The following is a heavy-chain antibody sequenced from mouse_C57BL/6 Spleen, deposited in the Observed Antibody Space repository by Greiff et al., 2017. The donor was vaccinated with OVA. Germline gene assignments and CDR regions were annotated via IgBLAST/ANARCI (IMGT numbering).Heavy chain of an antibody. CDR3: TRRDYYAMDY. CDR1: GYTFTDYE. J-gene: IGHJ4*01. CDR2: IDPETGGT. Sequence: QVQLKESGAELVRPGASVTLSRKASGYTFTDYEMHWVKQTPVHGLEWIGAIDPETGGTAYNQKFKGKAILTADKSSSTAYMELRSLTSEDSAVYYCTRRDYYAMDYWGQGTSVTVSS. V-gene: IGHV1-15*01.